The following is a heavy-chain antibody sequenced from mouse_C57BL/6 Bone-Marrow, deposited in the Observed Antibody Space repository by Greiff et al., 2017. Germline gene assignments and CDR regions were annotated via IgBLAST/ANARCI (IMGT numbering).Heavy chain of an antibody. J-gene: IGHJ3*01. D-gene: IGHD2-4*01. CDR3: TTRTYYDSWFAY. CDR2: IDPENGDT. V-gene: IGHV14-4*01. CDR1: GFNIKDDY. Sequence: VHVKQSGAELVRPGASVKLSCTASGFNIKDDYMHWVKQRPEQGLEWIGWIDPENGDTEYASKFQGKATITADTSSNTAYLQLSSLTSEDTAVYYCTTRTYYDSWFAYWGQGTLVTVSA.